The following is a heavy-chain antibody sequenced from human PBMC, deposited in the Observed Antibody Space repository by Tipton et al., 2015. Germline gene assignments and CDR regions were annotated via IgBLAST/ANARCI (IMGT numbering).Heavy chain of an antibody. J-gene: IGHJ4*02. Sequence: QSGAEVKRPGSSMKVSCKASGGTFRTHAVSWVRQAPGQGLEWMGWISTYNGNTNYAQKLQGRATMTTDTSTSTAYMEVSRLKSDDTAVYYCARIRYNWNYSFDYWGQGALVTVSS. CDR2: ISTYNGNT. CDR3: ARIRYNWNYSFDY. D-gene: IGHD1-7*01. V-gene: IGHV1-18*01. CDR1: GGTFRTHA.